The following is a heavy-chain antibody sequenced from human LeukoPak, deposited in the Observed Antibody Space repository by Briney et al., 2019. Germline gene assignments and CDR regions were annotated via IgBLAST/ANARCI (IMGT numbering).Heavy chain of an antibody. CDR3: ARGGYYGSGNDFRFDP. D-gene: IGHD3-10*01. J-gene: IGHJ5*02. V-gene: IGHV1-46*01. Sequence: ASVKVSCKASGYTFTSYHMHWVRQAPGQGLEWMGINYAQKFRGRVTMTRDMSTSTVYMELSSLRSEDTAVYYCARGGYYGSGNDFRFDPWGQGTLVTVSS. CDR1: GYTFTSYH. CDR2: N.